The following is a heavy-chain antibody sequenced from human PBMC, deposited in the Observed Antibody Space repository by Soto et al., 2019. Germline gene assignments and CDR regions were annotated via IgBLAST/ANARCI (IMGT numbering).Heavy chain of an antibody. Sequence: QVQLVQSGAEVKKPGSSVKVSCKASGGTFSSYTISWVRQAPGQGLEWMGRIIPILGIANYAQKFQGRVTITADKSTSTAYMELSSLRSEDTXXYYCAXGTRITIFXXVTNARYYYYYMDVWGKGTTVTVSS. CDR3: AXGTRITIFXXVTNARYYYYYMDV. J-gene: IGHJ6*03. D-gene: IGHD3-3*01. CDR2: IIPILGIA. V-gene: IGHV1-69*02. CDR1: GGTFSSYT.